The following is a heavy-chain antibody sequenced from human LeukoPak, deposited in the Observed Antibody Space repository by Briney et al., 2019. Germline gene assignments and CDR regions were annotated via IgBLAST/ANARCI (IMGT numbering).Heavy chain of an antibody. CDR2: IYYSGSS. J-gene: IGHJ4*02. V-gene: IGHV4-59*01. D-gene: IGHD2/OR15-2a*01. CDR3: AGYYVGRFDY. Sequence: PSETLSLTCTVSGGSISSYYWSWIRQPPGKGLEWIGYIYYSGSSNYNPSLKSRVTISVDTSKNQFSLKLSSVTAADTAVYYCAGYYVGRFDYWGQGTLVTVSS. CDR1: GGSISSYY.